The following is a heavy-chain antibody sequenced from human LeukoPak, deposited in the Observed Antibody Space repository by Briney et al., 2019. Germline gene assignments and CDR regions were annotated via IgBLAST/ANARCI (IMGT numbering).Heavy chain of an antibody. V-gene: IGHV4-39*07. D-gene: IGHD6-6*01. CDR2: IYYSGSA. J-gene: IGHJ4*02. Sequence: SETLSLTCTVSGGSISSSSYYWGWIRQPPGKGLEWIGSIYYSGSAYYNPSLESRVTISVDTSKNQFSLKLSSVTAADTAVYYCAADVNRIEYSSPKYYFDYWGQGTLVTVSS. CDR3: AADVNRIEYSSPKYYFDY. CDR1: GGSISSSSYY.